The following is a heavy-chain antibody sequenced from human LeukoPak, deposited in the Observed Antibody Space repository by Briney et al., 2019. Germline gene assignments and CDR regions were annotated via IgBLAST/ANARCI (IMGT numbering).Heavy chain of an antibody. D-gene: IGHD1-14*01. CDR3: ARDSNRHYYYYYYMDV. V-gene: IGHV3-21*01. CDR1: VFTFSSYG. CDR2: ISSSSSYI. Sequence: GGSLRLSCAASVFTFSSYGMSGVRQAPGKGREWVSSISSSSSYIYYADSVKGRFTISRDNAKNSLYLQMNSLRAEDKAVYYCARDSNRHYYYYYYMDVWGKGTTVTVSS. J-gene: IGHJ6*03.